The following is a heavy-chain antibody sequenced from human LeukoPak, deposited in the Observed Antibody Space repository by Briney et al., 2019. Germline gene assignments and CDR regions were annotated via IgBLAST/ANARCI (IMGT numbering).Heavy chain of an antibody. V-gene: IGHV3-11*01. CDR2: ISSSGSTI. CDR1: GFTFSDYY. CDR3: AREKCSSTSCYDRIPTRYYYYYGMDV. J-gene: IGHJ6*02. D-gene: IGHD2-2*01. Sequence: GGSLRLSCAASGFTFSDYYMSWIRQAPGRGVEWVSYISSSGSTIYYADSVKGRFTISRDNAKNSLYLQMNSLRAEDTAVYYCAREKCSSTSCYDRIPTRYYYYYGMDVWGQGTTVTVSS.